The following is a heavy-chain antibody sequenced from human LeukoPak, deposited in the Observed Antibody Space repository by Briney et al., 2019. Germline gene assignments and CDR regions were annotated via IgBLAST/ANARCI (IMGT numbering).Heavy chain of an antibody. CDR1: GFTVSNNY. D-gene: IGHD2-15*01. Sequence: QPGGSLRLSCAASGFTVSNNYMSWVRQAPGKGLEWVSVIYSGGTTYYADSVKGRFTISRDNSKNTLYLLMNSLRAEDTAVYYCARGGYCSGGNCYGYFDYWGQGTLATDSS. CDR2: IYSGGTT. V-gene: IGHV3-66*01. CDR3: ARGGYCSGGNCYGYFDY. J-gene: IGHJ4*02.